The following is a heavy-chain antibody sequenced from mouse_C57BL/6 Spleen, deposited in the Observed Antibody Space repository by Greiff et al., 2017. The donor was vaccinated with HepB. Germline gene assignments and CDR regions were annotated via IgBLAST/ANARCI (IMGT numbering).Heavy chain of an antibody. D-gene: IGHD1-1*02. V-gene: IGHV5-17*01. J-gene: IGHJ4*01. CDR2: ISSGSSTI. CDR1: GFTFSDYG. CDR3: ARSMGKGYAMDY. Sequence: EVQGVESGGGLVKPGGSLKLSCAASGFTFSDYGMHWVRQAPEKGLEWVAYISSGSSTIYYADTVKGRFTISRDNAKNTLFLQMTSMRSEDTSMYYCARSMGKGYAMDYWGQGTSVTVSS.